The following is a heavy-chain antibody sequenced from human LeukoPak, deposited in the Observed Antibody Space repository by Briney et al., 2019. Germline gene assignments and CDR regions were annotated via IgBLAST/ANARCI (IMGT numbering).Heavy chain of an antibody. D-gene: IGHD2-21*02. CDR1: GGSISSYY. CDR2: IHTSGST. J-gene: IGHJ4*02. Sequence: PSETLSLTCTVSGGSISSYYWTWIRQPAGKGLEWIGRIHTSGSTNYNPSLKSRVTMSVDTSNNQFSLKLTSVTAADTAVYYRARETEVPAGRSWDFWGQGTLVTVSS. CDR3: ARETEVPAGRSWDF. V-gene: IGHV4-4*07.